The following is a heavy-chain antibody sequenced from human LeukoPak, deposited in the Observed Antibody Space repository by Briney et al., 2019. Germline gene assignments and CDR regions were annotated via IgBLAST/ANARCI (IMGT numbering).Heavy chain of an antibody. D-gene: IGHD6-13*01. CDR1: GYTFTDYT. Sequence: ASVKVSCKAPGYTFTDYTIHWVRQAPGQGLEWMGWINPNSGATSYLQKCQGRVSMTRDTSISTTDMDLSELRSDDTAVYYFARLLKISSRWYMDGGYWGQGTLVTVSS. J-gene: IGHJ4*02. CDR2: INPNSGAT. V-gene: IGHV1-2*02. CDR3: ARLLKISSRWYMDGGY.